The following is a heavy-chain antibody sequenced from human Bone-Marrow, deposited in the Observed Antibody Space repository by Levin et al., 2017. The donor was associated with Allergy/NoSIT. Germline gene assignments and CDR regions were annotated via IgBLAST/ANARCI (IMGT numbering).Heavy chain of an antibody. J-gene: IGHJ4*02. CDR1: GFTLSGSA. CDR3: TPYSGTYGEFAY. Sequence: QPGGSLRLSCAASGFTLSGSAVHWVRQAPGKGLEWVGRIRSKTGNYATVYGGPVKGRFIISRDDSKNTAYLQMNSLKTEDTAVYYCTPYSGTYGEFAYWGQGTLVTVSS. D-gene: IGHD1-26*01. V-gene: IGHV3-73*01. CDR2: IRSKTGNYAT.